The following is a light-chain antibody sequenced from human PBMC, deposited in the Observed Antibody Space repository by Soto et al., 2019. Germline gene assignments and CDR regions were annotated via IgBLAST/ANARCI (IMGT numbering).Light chain of an antibody. J-gene: IGKJ4*01. Sequence: IVLTQSPGTLSLSPGERATLSCRASQSISATHVAWYQQRPGQAPRLLLYGASSRATGIPDRFSGSGSGTDFTLTISRVEPEDFAVFYCQHYGSSPLTFGGGTKLEIK. CDR1: QSISATH. CDR3: QHYGSSPLT. CDR2: GAS. V-gene: IGKV3-20*01.